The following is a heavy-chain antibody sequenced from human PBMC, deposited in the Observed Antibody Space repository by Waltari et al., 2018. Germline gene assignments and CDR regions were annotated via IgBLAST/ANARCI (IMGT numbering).Heavy chain of an antibody. J-gene: IGHJ5*02. CDR3: ARGISTTGWFDP. D-gene: IGHD1-1*01. V-gene: IGHV4-59*01. Sequence: QVQLQESGPGLVKPSETLSLTCTVSGGSISSYYWSWIRQPPGTGLEWIGYIYYSGSTNYNPSLKRRVTISVDTSKNQFSLKLSSVTAADTAVYYCARGISTTGWFDPWGQGTLVTVSS. CDR2: IYYSGST. CDR1: GGSISSYY.